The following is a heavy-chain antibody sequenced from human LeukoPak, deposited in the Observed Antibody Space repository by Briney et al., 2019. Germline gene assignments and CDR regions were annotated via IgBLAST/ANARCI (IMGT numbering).Heavy chain of an antibody. Sequence: GASVKVSCKASAYTFTGYYMHWVRQAPGQGLEWMGWINPDNGGTNYAQKFQGRVTMTRDTSISTAYMEVSRLRSDDTAVYYCAREGSGWYGNFDYWGQGTLVTVSS. CDR3: AREGSGWYGNFDY. V-gene: IGHV1-2*02. D-gene: IGHD6-19*01. CDR1: AYTFTGYY. J-gene: IGHJ4*02. CDR2: INPDNGGT.